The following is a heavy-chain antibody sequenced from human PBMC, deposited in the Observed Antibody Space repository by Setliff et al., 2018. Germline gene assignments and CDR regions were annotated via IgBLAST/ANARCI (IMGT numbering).Heavy chain of an antibody. V-gene: IGHV4-61*02. D-gene: IGHD2-21*02. Sequence: SETLSPTCTDPGGSIGSGHYYWNWIWQPAGKGLEWIGRIYSSGGTNYNPTLKSLVTISVETSKNHISLKLTSVTAADTAVYYCARDLYCGGHCYQLFESWGKGTLVTVSS. CDR3: ARDLYCGGHCYQLFES. CDR1: GGSIGSGHYY. J-gene: IGHJ4*02. CDR2: IYSSGGT.